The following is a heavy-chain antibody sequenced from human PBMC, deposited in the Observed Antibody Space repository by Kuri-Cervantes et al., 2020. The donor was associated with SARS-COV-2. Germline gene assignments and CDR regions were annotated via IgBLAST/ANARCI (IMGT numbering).Heavy chain of an antibody. V-gene: IGHV4-30-4*08. CDR2: IYYSGST. CDR3: ARGLGIQLWVSPLDP. Sequence: SETLSLTCTVSGGSISSGDYYWSWIRQPPGKGLEWIGYIYYSGSTYYNPSLKSRVTISVDTSKNQFSLKLSSVTAADTAVYYCARGLGIQLWVSPLDPWGQGTLVTVSS. CDR1: GGSISSGDYY. D-gene: IGHD5-18*01. J-gene: IGHJ5*02.